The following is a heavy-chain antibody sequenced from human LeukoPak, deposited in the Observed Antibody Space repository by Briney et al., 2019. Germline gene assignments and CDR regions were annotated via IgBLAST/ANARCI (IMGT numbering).Heavy chain of an antibody. J-gene: IGHJ4*02. Sequence: SETLSLTCTVSGGSISSYYWSWIRQHPGKGLEWIGYIYYSGSTYYNPSLKSRVTISVDTSKNQFSLKLSSVTAADTAVYYCARFYGSGSYFDYWGQGTLVTVSS. CDR1: GGSISSYY. V-gene: IGHV4-59*06. CDR2: IYYSGST. CDR3: ARFYGSGSYFDY. D-gene: IGHD3-10*01.